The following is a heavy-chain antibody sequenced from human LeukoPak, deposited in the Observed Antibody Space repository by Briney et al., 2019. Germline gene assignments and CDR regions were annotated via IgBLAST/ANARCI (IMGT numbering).Heavy chain of an antibody. Sequence: ASVKVSCKASGYTFTGYYIHWVRQAPGQGLEWMGWINPDSGFTNYAQKFKGRVTITRDTSISTVYLEVRSLASDDTAVYYCAPTAEAYTSWWRVWGQGTLVTVSS. J-gene: IGHJ4*02. V-gene: IGHV1-2*02. CDR2: INPDSGFT. D-gene: IGHD3-16*01. CDR3: APTAEAYTSWWRV. CDR1: GYTFTGYY.